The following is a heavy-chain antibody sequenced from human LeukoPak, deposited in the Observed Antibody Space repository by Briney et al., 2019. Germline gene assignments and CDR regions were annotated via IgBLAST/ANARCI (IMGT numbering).Heavy chain of an antibody. CDR3: AKDIAHGALDI. J-gene: IGHJ3*02. CDR2: ISWNSGSI. V-gene: IGHV3-9*01. CDR1: GFTFDDYA. Sequence: GGSLRLSCAASGFTFDDYAMHWVRQAPGKGLEWVSGISWNSGSIGYADSVKGRFTISRDNAKNSLYLQMNSLRAEDTALYYCAKDIAHGALDIWGQGTMVTVSS.